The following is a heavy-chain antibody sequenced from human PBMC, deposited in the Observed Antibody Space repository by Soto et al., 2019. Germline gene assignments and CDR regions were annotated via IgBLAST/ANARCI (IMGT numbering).Heavy chain of an antibody. CDR2: ISYDGSNK. Sequence: GGSLRLSCAASGFTFSSYAMHWVRQAPGKGLEWVAVISYDGSNKYYADSVKGRFTISRDNSKNTLYLQMNSLRAEDTAVYYCASGSAAGIYWGQGTLVTVSS. CDR3: ASGSAAGIY. CDR1: GFTFSSYA. V-gene: IGHV3-30-3*01. J-gene: IGHJ4*02. D-gene: IGHD6-13*01.